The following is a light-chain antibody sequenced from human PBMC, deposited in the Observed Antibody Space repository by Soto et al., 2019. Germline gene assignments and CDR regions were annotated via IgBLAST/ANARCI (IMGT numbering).Light chain of an antibody. Sequence: DIQMTQSPSSVSASVGDRVTITCRASQGLSGWLAWYQQKPGKAPKLLIYAASSLQSGVPSRFSGSGSGTDFTLTISRLEPEDCAVYYCLRYGDSPPAYTFGQGTKLEIK. V-gene: IGKV1-12*01. CDR1: QGLSGW. CDR3: LRYGDSPPAYT. J-gene: IGKJ2*01. CDR2: AAS.